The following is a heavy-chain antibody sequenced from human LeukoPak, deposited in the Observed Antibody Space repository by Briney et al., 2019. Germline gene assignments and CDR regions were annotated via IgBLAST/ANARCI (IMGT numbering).Heavy chain of an antibody. J-gene: IGHJ4*02. D-gene: IGHD5-12*01. CDR3: ASHSHSGYDKYYFDY. V-gene: IGHV3-30-3*01. Sequence: GGSLRLSCAASGFTFSSYAMHWVRQAPGKGLEWVAVISYDGSNKYYADSVKGRFTISGDNSKNTLYLQMNSLRAEDTAVYYCASHSHSGYDKYYFDYWGQGTLVTVSS. CDR1: GFTFSSYA. CDR2: ISYDGSNK.